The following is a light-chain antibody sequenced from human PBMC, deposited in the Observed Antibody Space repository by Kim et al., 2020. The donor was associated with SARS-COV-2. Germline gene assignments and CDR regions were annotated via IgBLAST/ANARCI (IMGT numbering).Light chain of an antibody. J-gene: IGKJ1*01. CDR2: DAS. V-gene: IGKV3-11*01. CDR1: QSVSSY. CDR3: QQRSNWPPGWT. Sequence: EIVLTQSPATLSLSPGERATLSCRASQSVSSYLAWYQQKPGQAPRLLIYDASNRATGIPARFSGSGSGTDFTLTISSLVPEDFAVYYCQQRSNWPPGWTFGQGTKVDIK.